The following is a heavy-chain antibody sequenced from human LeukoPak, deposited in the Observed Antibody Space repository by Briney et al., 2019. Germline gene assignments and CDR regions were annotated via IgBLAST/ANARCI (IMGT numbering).Heavy chain of an antibody. CDR1: GFTFGDDA. CDR2: IRKKGYGETT. V-gene: IGHV3-49*03. CDR3: SRGLHDYGDSNYYFDQ. D-gene: IGHD4-17*01. Sequence: GGSLRLSCTASGFTFGDDAWSWFRQAPGKGLEWICFIRKKGYGETTDYAASVRGRFTISRDDAKSIAYLQMNSLKTEDTALYYCSRGLHDYGDSNYYFDQWGRGTLVTVAS. J-gene: IGHJ4*02.